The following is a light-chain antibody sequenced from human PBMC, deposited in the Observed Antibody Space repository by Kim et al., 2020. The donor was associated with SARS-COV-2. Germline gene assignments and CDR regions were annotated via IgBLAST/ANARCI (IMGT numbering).Light chain of an antibody. CDR1: ALPNQY. V-gene: IGLV3-25*03. J-gene: IGLJ3*02. CDR2: KDS. CDR3: QSADSSGTYWV. Sequence: SYELTQPPSVSVSPGQTARITCSGDALPNQYAYWYQQKPGQAPVLVIYKDSERPSGIPERFSGSSSGTTVTLTISGVQAAHEADYYCQSADSSGTYWVFG.